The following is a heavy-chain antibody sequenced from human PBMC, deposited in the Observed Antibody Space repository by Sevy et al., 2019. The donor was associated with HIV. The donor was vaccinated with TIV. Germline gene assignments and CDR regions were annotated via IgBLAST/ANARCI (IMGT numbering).Heavy chain of an antibody. J-gene: IGHJ6*03. D-gene: IGHD3-16*01. CDR3: ARVPRGQLWYSGSLGGYYYHMDV. Sequence: SETLSLSCSVSGGSVSSCTYYWSWIRQPPGKGLEWIGHIYKTGSTNYKLSLQSRVTISVDTSTNQFSLRLRSVTAADTAVYYCARVPRGQLWYSGSLGGYYYHMDVWGKGTTVTVSS. V-gene: IGHV4-61*01. CDR2: IYKTGST. CDR1: GGSVSSCTYY.